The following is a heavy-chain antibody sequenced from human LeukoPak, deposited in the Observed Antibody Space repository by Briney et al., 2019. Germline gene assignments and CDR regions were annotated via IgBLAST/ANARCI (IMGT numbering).Heavy chain of an antibody. J-gene: IGHJ5*02. CDR1: GGSFSSYY. V-gene: IGHV4-59*01. CDR2: IYYSGST. Sequence: SETLSLTCAVYGGSFSSYYWSWIRQPPGKGLEWIGYIYYSGSTNYNPSLKSRVTISVDTSKNQFSLKLSSVTAADTAVYYCARDGYSSGWYRDWFDPWGQGTLVTVSS. D-gene: IGHD6-19*01. CDR3: ARDGYSSGWYRDWFDP.